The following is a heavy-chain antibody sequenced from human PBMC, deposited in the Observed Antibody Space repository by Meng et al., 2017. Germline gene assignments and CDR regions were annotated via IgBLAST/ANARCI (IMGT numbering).Heavy chain of an antibody. CDR1: GYTFTGYY. Sequence: ASVKVSCKASGYTFTGYYMHWVRQAPGQGLKWMGWINPNSGGTNYAQKFQGRVTMTRDTSISTAYMELSRLRSDDTAVYYCARVDSGWYADVFDIWGQGTMVTVSS. CDR2: INPNSGGT. V-gene: IGHV1-2*02. CDR3: ARVDSGWYADVFDI. J-gene: IGHJ3*02. D-gene: IGHD6-19*01.